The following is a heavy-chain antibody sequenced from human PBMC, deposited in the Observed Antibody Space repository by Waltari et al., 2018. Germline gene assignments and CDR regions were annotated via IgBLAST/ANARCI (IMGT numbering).Heavy chain of an antibody. D-gene: IGHD3-16*01. Sequence: QVQLVQSGAEVKKPWSSVKVSWKASGGTFGRYAIPWVRQAPGEGLEWVGGIIPIFGTAPNYAQKFQGRLTVTADESTATVYMDLSSLRSDDTAVYYCARRQLGGPFDPWGQGTLVSVSS. V-gene: IGHV1-69*12. CDR1: GGTFGRYA. J-gene: IGHJ5*02. CDR2: IIPIFGTAP. CDR3: ARRQLGGPFDP.